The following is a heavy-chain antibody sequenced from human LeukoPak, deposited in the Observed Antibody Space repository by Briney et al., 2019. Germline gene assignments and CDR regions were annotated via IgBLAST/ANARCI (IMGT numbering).Heavy chain of an antibody. CDR2: ISAYNGNT. D-gene: IGHD3-10*01. Sequence: ASVKVSCKASGYTFTSYGISWVRQAPGQGLEWMGWISAYNGNTNYAQKLQGRVTMTTDTSTSTAYMELRSLRSDDTAVYYCARVSYGSGRSNYYYYMDVWGKGTTVTVSS. CDR1: GYTFTSYG. V-gene: IGHV1-18*01. CDR3: ARVSYGSGRSNYYYYMDV. J-gene: IGHJ6*03.